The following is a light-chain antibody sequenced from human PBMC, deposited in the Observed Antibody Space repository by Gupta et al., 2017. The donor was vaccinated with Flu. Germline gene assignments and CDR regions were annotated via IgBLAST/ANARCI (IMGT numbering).Light chain of an antibody. CDR2: GAS. CDR3: HQYRSSPL. V-gene: IGKV3-20*01. CDR1: QSVSSSY. Sequence: EVVLTQSPGTLSLSPGERATLSCRASQSVSSSYLAWYQQKPGQAPRLLIYGASSRATGIPDRFSGSGAGTDFTLTISRLEPEDFAVYYWHQYRSSPLFGQGTKLEIK. J-gene: IGKJ2*01.